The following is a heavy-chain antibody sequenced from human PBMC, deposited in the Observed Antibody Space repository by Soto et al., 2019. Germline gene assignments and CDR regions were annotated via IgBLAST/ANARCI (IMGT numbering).Heavy chain of an antibody. J-gene: IGHJ4*02. D-gene: IGHD3-9*01. CDR3: ARLEGLATISYYFDY. CDR2: IYYRGNT. CDR1: GDSINSDNYY. V-gene: IGHV4-39*01. Sequence: ASETMSLTCSVSGDSINSDNYYWGWIRQPPGKGLEWIGSIYYRGNTYYNPSLMTRVTISLDKSKSQFSLKLNSVTAADSAVYFCARLEGLATISYYFDYWGQGTLVTVSS.